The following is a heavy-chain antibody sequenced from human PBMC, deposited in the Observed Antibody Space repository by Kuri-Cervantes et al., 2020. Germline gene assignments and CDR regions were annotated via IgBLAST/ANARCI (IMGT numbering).Heavy chain of an antibody. CDR1: GFTFSSYA. CDR3: ARGTSSGWYDHYYYYGMDV. V-gene: IGHV3-30-3*01. CDR2: ISYDGSNK. D-gene: IGHD6-19*01. J-gene: IGHJ6*02. Sequence: GESLKISCAASGFTFSSYAMHWVRQAPGKGLEWVAVISYDGSNKYYADSVKGRFTTSRDNSKNTLYLQMNSLRAGDTAVYYCARGTSSGWYDHYYYYGMDVWGQGTTVTVSS.